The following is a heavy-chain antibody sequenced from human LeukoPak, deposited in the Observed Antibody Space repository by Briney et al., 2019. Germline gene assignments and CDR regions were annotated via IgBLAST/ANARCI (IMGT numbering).Heavy chain of an antibody. V-gene: IGHV4-38-2*01. D-gene: IGHD3-22*01. CDR2: VYHSGST. CDR3: ARNDSSGYFDY. Sequence: WETLPLTCAVSDYSISSGNYWGWIRQPPGKGLEWIGSVYHSGSTHYRPSLKSRVTISVDTSKNQFSLKLSSVTAADTAVYYCARNDSSGYFDYWGQGTLVTDSS. CDR1: DYSISSGNY. J-gene: IGHJ4*02.